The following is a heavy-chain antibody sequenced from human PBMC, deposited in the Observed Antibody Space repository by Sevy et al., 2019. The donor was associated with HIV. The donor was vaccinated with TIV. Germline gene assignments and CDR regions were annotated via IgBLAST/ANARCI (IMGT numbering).Heavy chain of an antibody. CDR1: GYTLSALS. Sequence: ASVKVSCKVSGYTLSALSMHWVRQAPGKGLEWMGGFDEDGETLYDQKFQGRGTMTEDTSTDTGYMELSRLRSEDTAVYYCATDIVVGLDYWGQGTLVTVSS. D-gene: IGHD2-2*01. CDR2: FDEDGET. J-gene: IGHJ4*02. CDR3: ATDIVVGLDY. V-gene: IGHV1-24*01.